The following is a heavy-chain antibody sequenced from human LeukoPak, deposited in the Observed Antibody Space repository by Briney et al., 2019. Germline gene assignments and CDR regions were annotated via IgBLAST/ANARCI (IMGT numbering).Heavy chain of an antibody. Sequence: PSETLSLTCTVSGGSISSCYWSWIRQPPGKGLEWIGYVYYTGSTNYNPSLKSRVTISVDSSKIQFSLKLSSVTAADTAVYYCAMSGNYYYFDYWGQGTLVTVSS. CDR1: GGSISSCY. D-gene: IGHD1-26*01. CDR3: AMSGNYYYFDY. J-gene: IGHJ4*02. CDR2: VYYTGST. V-gene: IGHV4-59*01.